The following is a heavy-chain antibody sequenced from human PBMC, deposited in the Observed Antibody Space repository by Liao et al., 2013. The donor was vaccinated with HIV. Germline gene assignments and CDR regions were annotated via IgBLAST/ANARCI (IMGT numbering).Heavy chain of an antibody. J-gene: IGHJ5*02. D-gene: IGHD2-15*01. Sequence: QLQLQESGPGLVRPSETLSLTCTVSGGSISSSSYYWGWIRQPPGKGLEWIGSIYYSGTTYYNPSLKSRVPISVDTSKNQFSLKLSSVTAADTAVYYCASSRQGLLGSWGQGTLVTVSS. CDR1: GGSISSSSYY. CDR3: ASSRQGLLGS. V-gene: IGHV4-39*07. CDR2: IYYSGTT.